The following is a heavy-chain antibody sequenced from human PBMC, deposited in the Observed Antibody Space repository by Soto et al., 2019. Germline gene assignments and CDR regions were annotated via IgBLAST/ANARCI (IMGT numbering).Heavy chain of an antibody. CDR3: AKARSMITFGGVIVLYYYYGMDV. CDR1: GFTFSSYG. V-gene: IGHV3-30*18. CDR2: ISYDGSNK. D-gene: IGHD3-16*02. Sequence: QVQLVESGGGVVQPGRSLRLSCAASGFTFSSYGMHWVRQAPGKGLEWVAVISYDGSNKYYADSVKGRFTISRDNSKNTLYLQMNSLSAEDTAVYYCAKARSMITFGGVIVLYYYYGMDVWGQGTTVTVSS. J-gene: IGHJ6*02.